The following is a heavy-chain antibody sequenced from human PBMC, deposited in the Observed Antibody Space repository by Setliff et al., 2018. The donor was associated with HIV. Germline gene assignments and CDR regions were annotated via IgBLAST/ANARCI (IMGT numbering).Heavy chain of an antibody. Sequence: LRLSCAASEFTFSSYNMNWVRQAPGKGLEWVSSISSSSYIYYADSVKGRFTISRDNAKNSLYLQMNSLRAEDTAVYYCARMGAKHAFDIWGQGTMVTVSS. D-gene: IGHD1-26*01. CDR3: ARMGAKHAFDI. CDR2: ISSSSYI. CDR1: EFTFSSYN. V-gene: IGHV3-21*01. J-gene: IGHJ3*02.